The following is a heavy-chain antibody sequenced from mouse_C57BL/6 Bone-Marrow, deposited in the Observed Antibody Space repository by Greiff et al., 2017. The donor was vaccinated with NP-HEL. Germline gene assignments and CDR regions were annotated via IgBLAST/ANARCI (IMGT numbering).Heavy chain of an antibody. CDR3: ARQSSGYYYGSNYAMDY. V-gene: IGHV2-6-1*01. CDR2: IWSDGST. CDR1: GFSLTSYG. Sequence: VKLVESGPGLVAPSQSLSITCTVSGFSLTSYGVHWVRQPPGKGLEWLVVIWSDGSTTYNSALKSRLSISKDNSKSQVFLKMNSLQTDYTAMYYCARQSSGYYYGSNYAMDYWGQGTSVTVSS. D-gene: IGHD1-1*01. J-gene: IGHJ4*01.